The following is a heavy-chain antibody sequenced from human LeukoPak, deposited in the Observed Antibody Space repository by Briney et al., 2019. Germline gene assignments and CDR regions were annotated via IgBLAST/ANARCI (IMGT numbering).Heavy chain of an antibody. CDR3: ARDHSSGWYSDYFDY. Sequence: GGPLRLSCAASGFTFSSYGMHWVRQAPGKGLEWVAVIWYDGSNKYYADSVKGRFTISRDNSKNPLYLQMNSLRAEDTAVYYCARDHSSGWYSDYFDYWGQGTLVTVSS. V-gene: IGHV3-33*08. CDR1: GFTFSSYG. CDR2: IWYDGSNK. J-gene: IGHJ4*02. D-gene: IGHD6-19*01.